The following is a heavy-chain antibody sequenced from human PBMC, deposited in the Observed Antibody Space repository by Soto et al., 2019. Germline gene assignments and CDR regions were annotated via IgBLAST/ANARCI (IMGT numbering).Heavy chain of an antibody. J-gene: IGHJ6*02. D-gene: IGHD3-9*01. Sequence: PSETLSLTCAVYGGSFSGYYWSWIRQPPGKGLEWIGEINHSGSTNYNPSLKSRVTISVDTSKNQFSLKLSSVTAADTAVYYCARGILYYDILTGYYNSYYYYGMDVWGQGTTVTVSS. CDR2: INHSGST. CDR1: GGSFSGYY. V-gene: IGHV4-34*01. CDR3: ARGILYYDILTGYYNSYYYYGMDV.